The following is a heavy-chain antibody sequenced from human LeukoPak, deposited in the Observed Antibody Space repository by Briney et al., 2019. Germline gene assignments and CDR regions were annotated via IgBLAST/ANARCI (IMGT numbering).Heavy chain of an antibody. CDR3: APDIVVVPAAMGSYYYYGMDV. CDR1: GGSFSGYY. D-gene: IGHD2-2*01. CDR2: INHSGST. J-gene: IGHJ6*02. V-gene: IGHV4-34*01. Sequence: PSETLSLTCAVYGGSFSGYYWSWIRQPPGKGLEWIGEINHSGSTNYNPSLKSRVTISVDTSKNQFSLKLSSVTAADTAVYYCAPDIVVVPAAMGSYYYYGMDVWGQGTTVTVSS.